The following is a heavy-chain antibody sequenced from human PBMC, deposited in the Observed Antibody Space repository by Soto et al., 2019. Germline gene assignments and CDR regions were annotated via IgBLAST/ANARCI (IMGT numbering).Heavy chain of an antibody. V-gene: IGHV3-21*01. J-gene: IGHJ6*03. CDR3: ARASEGGIVVYYMDV. D-gene: IGHD1-26*01. Sequence: EVQLVESGGGLVKPGGSLRLSCAASGFTFSSYSMNWVRQAPGKGLEWVSSISSSSSYIYYADSVKGRFTISRDNAKNSLYLQMNSLRAEDTAVYYCARASEGGIVVYYMDVWGKGTTVTVSS. CDR1: GFTFSSYS. CDR2: ISSSSSYI.